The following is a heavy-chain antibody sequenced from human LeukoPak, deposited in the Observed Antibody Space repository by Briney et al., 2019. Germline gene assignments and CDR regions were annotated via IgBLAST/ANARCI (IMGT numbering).Heavy chain of an antibody. J-gene: IGHJ4*02. CDR3: AKVHYDSSGYPFDY. D-gene: IGHD3-22*01. Sequence: GGSLRLSCVVSGFTFSSYGMHWVRQAPGKGLEWVAVISYDGSNKFYADSVKGRFTISRDNSKNTLYLQMNSLRTEDTALYYCAKVHYDSSGYPFDYWGQGTLVTVSS. CDR1: GFTFSSYG. V-gene: IGHV3-30*18. CDR2: ISYDGSNK.